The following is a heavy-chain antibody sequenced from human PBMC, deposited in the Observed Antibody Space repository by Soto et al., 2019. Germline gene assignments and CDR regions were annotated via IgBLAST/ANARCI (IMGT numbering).Heavy chain of an antibody. D-gene: IGHD5-12*01. V-gene: IGHV3-48*01. J-gene: IGHJ4*02. CDR1: GFTFSIYS. CDR2: ISSSSTI. CDR3: ARDSSGYDLSSDY. Sequence: LRLSCAASGFTFSIYSRNWVRQAPGKGLEWVSYISSSSTIYYADSVKGRFAISRDNAKNSLYLQMNSLRAEDTAVYYCARDSSGYDLSSDYWGQGTLVTVSS.